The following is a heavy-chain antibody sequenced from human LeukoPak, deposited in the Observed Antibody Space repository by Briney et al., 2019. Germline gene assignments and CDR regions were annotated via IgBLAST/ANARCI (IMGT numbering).Heavy chain of an antibody. J-gene: IGHJ4*02. CDR1: GYTFTSYG. CDR2: ISAYNGNT. V-gene: IGHV1-18*01. Sequence: ASVTVSCKASGYTFTSYGISWVRQAPGQGLEWMGWISAYNGNTDYAQKLQGRVTMTTDTSTSTAYMELRSLRSDDTAVYYCAGDHGDSSGYYRYASNYWGQGTLVTVSS. D-gene: IGHD3-22*01. CDR3: AGDHGDSSGYYRYASNY.